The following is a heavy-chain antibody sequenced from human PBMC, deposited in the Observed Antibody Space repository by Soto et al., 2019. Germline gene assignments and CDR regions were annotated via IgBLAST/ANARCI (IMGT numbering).Heavy chain of an antibody. J-gene: IGHJ6*02. Sequence: SVKVSCKASGYTFTKYGISWVRQAPGQGLEWMGRIIPILGIANYAQKFQGRVTITADKSTSTAYMELSSLRSEDTAVYYCATYSSSSNYYYYGMDVWGQGTTVTVS. CDR1: GYTFTKYG. V-gene: IGHV1-69*04. D-gene: IGHD6-13*01. CDR3: ATYSSSSNYYYYGMDV. CDR2: IIPILGIA.